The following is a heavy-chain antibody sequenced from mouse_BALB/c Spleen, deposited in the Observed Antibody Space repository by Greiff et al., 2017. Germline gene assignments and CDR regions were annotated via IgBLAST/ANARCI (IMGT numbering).Heavy chain of an antibody. CDR3: ARCYGSIYYAMDD. D-gene: IGHD1-1*01. CDR1: GYTFTSYW. V-gene: IGHV1-87*01. CDR2: IYPGDGDT. J-gene: IGHJ4*01. Sequence: VQLQQSGAELARPGASVKLSCKASGYTFTSYWMPWVKQRPGQGLEWIGAIYPGDGDTRYTQKFKGKATLTADNSSSTDYMQLSSLASEDSAVYYCARCYGSIYYAMDDWGQGTSVTVSS.